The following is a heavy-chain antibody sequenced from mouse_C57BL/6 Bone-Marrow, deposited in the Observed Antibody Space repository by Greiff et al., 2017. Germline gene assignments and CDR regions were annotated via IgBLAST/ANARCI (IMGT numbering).Heavy chain of an antibody. Sequence: EVQLQQSGAELVRPGASVKLSCTASGFNIKDYYMHWVKQRPEQGLEWIGRIEPEDGDTEYAPKFPGKATMTADTSSNTAYLQLSSLTSEDTAVYYCTSYYYGSSHGFAYWGQGTLVTVSA. J-gene: IGHJ3*01. CDR2: IEPEDGDT. V-gene: IGHV14-1*01. D-gene: IGHD1-1*01. CDR3: TSYYYGSSHGFAY. CDR1: GFNIKDYY.